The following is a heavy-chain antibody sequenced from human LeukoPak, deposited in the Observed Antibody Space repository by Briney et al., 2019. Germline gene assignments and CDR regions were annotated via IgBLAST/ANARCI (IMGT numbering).Heavy chain of an antibody. V-gene: IGHV3-11*01. CDR2: ISSSGSTI. J-gene: IGHJ5*02. Sequence: KPGGSLRLSCAASGFTFSDYYMSWIRQAPGKGLEWVSYISSSGSTIYYADSVKGRFTISRDNAKNSLYLQMNSLGAEATAVYYCARNIPSSWSWGWFDPWGQGTLVTVSS. CDR3: ARNIPSSWSWGWFDP. CDR1: GFTFSDYY. D-gene: IGHD6-13*01.